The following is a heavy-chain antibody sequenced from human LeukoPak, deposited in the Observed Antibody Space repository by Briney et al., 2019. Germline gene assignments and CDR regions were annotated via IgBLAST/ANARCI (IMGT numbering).Heavy chain of an antibody. Sequence: SVKVSCKASGYTYTSYYIHWVRQPPGQGRDWMGIISPCGGGTTYAQKFQGRVTMARDTSTSTVYMELSSLRTEDTAVYYCARRDFVCSLDYWGQGTLVTVSS. CDR1: GYTYTSYY. CDR2: ISPCGGGT. CDR3: ARRDFVCSLDY. V-gene: IGHV1-46*01. D-gene: IGHD3-9*01. J-gene: IGHJ4*02.